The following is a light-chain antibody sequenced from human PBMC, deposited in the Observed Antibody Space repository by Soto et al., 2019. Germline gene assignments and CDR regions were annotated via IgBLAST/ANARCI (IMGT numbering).Light chain of an antibody. Sequence: EIVLTQSPATLSLSPGERATLSCRASQSVSSYLAWYQQKPGQAPRLLIYDASNRATGIPARFSGSGSGTDFTLTISSLEPEDVAVYYCQQYNSWPPLTFGGGTKVEI. V-gene: IGKV3-11*01. CDR2: DAS. J-gene: IGKJ4*01. CDR3: QQYNSWPPLT. CDR1: QSVSSY.